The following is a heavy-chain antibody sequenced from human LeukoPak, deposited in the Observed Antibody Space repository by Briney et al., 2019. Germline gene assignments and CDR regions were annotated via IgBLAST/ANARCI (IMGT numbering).Heavy chain of an antibody. V-gene: IGHV3-21*01. D-gene: IGHD7-27*01. Sequence: GGPLKLSCAASGFTFSSYGLDWVRQAPGRGLEWVASISNSGAYIRYADSVKGRFTISRDNADKSLHLQMDSLRGDDTAVYYCASIWGSPDAFDIWGQGTMVIVSS. J-gene: IGHJ3*02. CDR1: GFTFSSYG. CDR2: ISNSGAYI. CDR3: ASIWGSPDAFDI.